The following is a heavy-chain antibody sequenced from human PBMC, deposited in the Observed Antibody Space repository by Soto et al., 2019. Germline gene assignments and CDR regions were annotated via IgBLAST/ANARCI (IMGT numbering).Heavy chain of an antibody. Sequence: PGGSLRLSCAASGFTLSNYALSWVRQAPGKGLEWVSSITGGIPTTFYADSVKGRFTTSRDNSKNTVYLQVNRLRADDTAVYYCAKGRTGAADWFDPCGQGTLVTVAS. CDR2: ITGGIPTT. V-gene: IGHV3-23*01. CDR3: AKGRTGAADWFDP. D-gene: IGHD2-15*01. J-gene: IGHJ5*02. CDR1: GFTLSNYA.